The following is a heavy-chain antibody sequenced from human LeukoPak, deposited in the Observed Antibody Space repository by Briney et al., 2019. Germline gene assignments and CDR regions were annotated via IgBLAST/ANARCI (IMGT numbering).Heavy chain of an antibody. Sequence: ASVKVSCKASGYSFRTFGISWVRQAPGQGLEWMGRTSDDNGNTNYAQRFQGRVTMTTDTSTSTAYLELRSLRSDDTAVYYCARAKTGTGWYVGVRYYFDYWGQGTLVTVSS. CDR2: TSDDNGNT. V-gene: IGHV1-18*01. CDR1: GYSFRTFG. CDR3: ARAKTGTGWYVGVRYYFDY. J-gene: IGHJ4*02. D-gene: IGHD6-19*01.